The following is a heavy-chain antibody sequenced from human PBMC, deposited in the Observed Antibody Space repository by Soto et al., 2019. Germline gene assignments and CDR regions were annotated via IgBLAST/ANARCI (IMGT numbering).Heavy chain of an antibody. CDR2: IYYSGST. CDR1: GGSISSYY. Sequence: QVQLQESGPGLVKPSETLSLTCTVSGGSISSYYWSWIRQPPGKGLEWIGYIYYSGSTNYNPSLKRRVTISVDTSKNQFSLKLSSVTAADTAVYYCARGWGYSSSLAYWGQGTLVTVSS. CDR3: ARGWGYSSSLAY. J-gene: IGHJ4*02. D-gene: IGHD6-13*01. V-gene: IGHV4-59*01.